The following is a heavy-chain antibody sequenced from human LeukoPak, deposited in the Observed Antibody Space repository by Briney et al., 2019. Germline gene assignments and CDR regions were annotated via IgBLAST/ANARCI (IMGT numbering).Heavy chain of an antibody. V-gene: IGHV3-30-3*01. CDR3: ARGSVVVPAAISWYLADAFDI. D-gene: IGHD2-2*01. CDR2: MSYDGTNI. J-gene: IGHJ3*02. CDR1: GFTFSSYA. Sequence: GGSLRLSCAASGFTFSSYAMHWVRQAPGRRPEWVAVMSYDGTNIFYSDSVKGRFTISRDNSKNTLFLQMNSLRVEDTAVYYCARGSVVVPAAISWYLADAFDIWGQGTMVTVSS.